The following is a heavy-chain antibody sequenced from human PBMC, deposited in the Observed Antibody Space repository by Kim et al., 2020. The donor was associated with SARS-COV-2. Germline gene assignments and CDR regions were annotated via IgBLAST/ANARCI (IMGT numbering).Heavy chain of an antibody. D-gene: IGHD4-17*01. J-gene: IGHJ4*02. V-gene: IGHV3-21*01. CDR3: AGDYGGNSGLDY. Sequence: YYAESVKGRFTISRDNAKNSLYLQMNSLRAEDTAVYYCAGDYGGNSGLDYWGQGTLVTVSS.